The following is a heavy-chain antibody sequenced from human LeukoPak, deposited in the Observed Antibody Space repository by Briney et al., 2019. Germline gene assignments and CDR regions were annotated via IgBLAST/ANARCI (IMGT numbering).Heavy chain of an antibody. J-gene: IGHJ4*02. CDR3: AKLSQGWYGDY. CDR2: VSGSGGST. V-gene: IGHV3-23*01. D-gene: IGHD6-19*01. CDR1: GFTFSSYA. Sequence: GGSPRLSCAASGFTFSSYAMSWVRQAPGKGLEWVSAVSGSGGSTYYADSVKGRFTISRDNSKNTLYLQMNSLRAEDTAVYYCAKLSQGWYGDYWGQGTLVTVSS.